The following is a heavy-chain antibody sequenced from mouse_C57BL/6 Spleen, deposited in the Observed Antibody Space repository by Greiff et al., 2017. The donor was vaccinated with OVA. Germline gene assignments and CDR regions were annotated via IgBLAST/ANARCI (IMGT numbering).Heavy chain of an antibody. CDR1: GFSFNTYA. CDR3: VRPVDGYYEGYYAMDY. CDR2: IRSKSNNYAT. J-gene: IGHJ4*01. V-gene: IGHV10-1*01. Sequence: EVKLVESGGGLVQPKGSLKLSCAASGFSFNTYAMNWVRQAPGKGLEWVARIRSKSNNYATYYADSVKDRFTISRDDSESMLYLQMNNLKTEDTAMYYCVRPVDGYYEGYYAMDYWGQGTSVTVSS. D-gene: IGHD2-3*01.